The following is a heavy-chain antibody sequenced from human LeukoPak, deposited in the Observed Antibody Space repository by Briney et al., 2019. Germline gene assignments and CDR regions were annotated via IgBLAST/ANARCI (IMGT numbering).Heavy chain of an antibody. CDR1: GGSISNYY. CDR2: LYYSGDT. D-gene: IGHD3-3*01. V-gene: IGHV4-59*01. CDR3: ASSHPLGSNNDYYTPFDY. J-gene: IGHJ4*02. Sequence: SETLSLTCTVSGGSISNYYWSWIRRPPGKGLEWIGYLYYSGDTNYNPSLKSRVTISVDTSKNQFSLSLSSVTAADTAVYYCASSHPLGSNNDYYTPFDYWGQGTRVTVSS.